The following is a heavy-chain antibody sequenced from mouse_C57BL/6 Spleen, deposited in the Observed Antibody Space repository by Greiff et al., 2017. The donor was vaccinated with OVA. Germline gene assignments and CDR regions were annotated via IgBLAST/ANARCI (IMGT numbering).Heavy chain of an antibody. CDR1: GYSFTSYY. D-gene: IGHD1-1*01. J-gene: IGHJ4*01. Sequence: VQLQQSGPELVKPGASVKISCKASGYSFTSYYIHWVKQRPGQGLEWIGWIYPGSGNTKYNEKFKGKATLTADTSSSTAYMQLSSLTSEDSAVYYCVYGSSYDAMDYWGQGTSVTVSS. CDR3: VYGSSYDAMDY. CDR2: IYPGSGNT. V-gene: IGHV1-66*01.